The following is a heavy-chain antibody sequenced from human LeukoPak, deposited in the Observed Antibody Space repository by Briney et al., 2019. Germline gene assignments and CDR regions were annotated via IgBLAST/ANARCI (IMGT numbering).Heavy chain of an antibody. CDR3: AKDHDYGGNPYCFDY. Sequence: GGSLRLSCAASGFTFSSYGMHWVRQAPGKGLEWVAFIRYDGSNKYYADSVKGRFTISRDNSKNTLYLQMNSLRAEDTAVYYCAKDHDYGGNPYCFDYWGQGTLVTVSS. D-gene: IGHD4-23*01. CDR1: GFTFSSYG. CDR2: IRYDGSNK. V-gene: IGHV3-30*02. J-gene: IGHJ4*02.